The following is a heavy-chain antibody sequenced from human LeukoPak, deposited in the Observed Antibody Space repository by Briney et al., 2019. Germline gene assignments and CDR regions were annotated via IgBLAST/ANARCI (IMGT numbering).Heavy chain of an antibody. V-gene: IGHV1-18*01. CDR1: GYTFTSYG. CDR2: ISAYNGNT. D-gene: IGHD6-19*01. J-gene: IGHJ6*03. Sequence: ASAKVSCKASGYTFTSYGISWVRQAPGQGLEWMGWISAYNGNTNYAQKLQGRVTMTTDTSTSTAYMELRSLRSDDTAVYYCARGGIAVAGGYYYYYYMDVWGKGTTVTVSS. CDR3: ARGGIAVAGGYYYYYYMDV.